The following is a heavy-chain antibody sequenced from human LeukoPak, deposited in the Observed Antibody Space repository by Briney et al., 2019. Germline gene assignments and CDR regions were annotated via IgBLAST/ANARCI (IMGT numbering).Heavy chain of an antibody. CDR2: IIPILGIA. J-gene: IGHJ5*02. Sequence: ASVTVSCKASGGTFSSYAISWVRQAPGQGLEWMGRIIPILGIANYAQKFQGRVTITADKSTSTAYMELSSLRSEDTAVYYCARGTRRGYSYGDGWFDPWGQGTLVTVSS. CDR1: GGTFSSYA. D-gene: IGHD5-18*01. CDR3: ARGTRRGYSYGDGWFDP. V-gene: IGHV1-69*04.